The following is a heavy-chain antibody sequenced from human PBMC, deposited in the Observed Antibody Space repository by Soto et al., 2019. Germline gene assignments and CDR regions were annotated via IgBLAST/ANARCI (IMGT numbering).Heavy chain of an antibody. V-gene: IGHV5-51*01. CDR3: ARSRRGAYSSGWYSLSGYYNYGIDV. CDR2: IHPGDSDT. D-gene: IGHD6-19*01. J-gene: IGHJ6*02. Sequence: PGESLKISCKGSGYSFTSYWIAWVRQMPGKGLEWMGIIHPGDSDTRYSPSFQGQVTISADTSISTAYLQWTSLKASDTAMYYCARSRRGAYSSGWYSLSGYYNYGIDVWGQGTKVTVSS. CDR1: GYSFTSYW.